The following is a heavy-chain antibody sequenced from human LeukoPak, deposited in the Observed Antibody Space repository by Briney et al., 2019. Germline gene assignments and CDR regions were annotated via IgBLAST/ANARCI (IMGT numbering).Heavy chain of an antibody. CDR3: ARDFGSLEDYFDY. Sequence: GGSLRLSCAASGFTFSSYWMSWVRQAPGKGLEWVANIKEDGSDKYYVDSVKGRFTISRDNAKNSLYLQMNSLRAEDTAVYYCARDFGSLEDYFDYWGQRTLVSVSS. D-gene: IGHD3-10*01. V-gene: IGHV3-7*01. J-gene: IGHJ4*02. CDR1: GFTFSSYW. CDR2: IKEDGSDK.